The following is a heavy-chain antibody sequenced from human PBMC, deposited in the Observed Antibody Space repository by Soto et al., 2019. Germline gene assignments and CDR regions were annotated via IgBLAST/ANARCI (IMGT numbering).Heavy chain of an antibody. V-gene: IGHV6-1*01. CDR1: GDSVSTNTAA. CDR3: AIISHDSISS. Sequence: PSQTLSLTCALSGDSVSTNTAAWNWIRQSPSRGLEWLGRTYYRSKWYNDYAVSVKSRITINPDTSKNKFSLHLNSVTPEDTAEYYCAIISHDSISSWGQGTMVTVSS. J-gene: IGHJ3*01. CDR2: TYYRSKWYN. D-gene: IGHD3-22*01.